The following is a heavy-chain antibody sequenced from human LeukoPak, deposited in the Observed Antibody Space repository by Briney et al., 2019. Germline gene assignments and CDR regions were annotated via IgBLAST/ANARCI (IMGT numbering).Heavy chain of an antibody. CDR3: ASDRVLGSGSLDN. Sequence: GGSQTLSYTASGLRLSNLCMRWARHPPGRGLVWLSRIRGDWHDTTYADSVKGRFTISRDNAQNTLYLQMNSLRVEDTAVYYCASDRVLGSGSLDNWGQGTLVTVSS. D-gene: IGHD3-10*01. V-gene: IGHV3-74*01. J-gene: IGHJ4*02. CDR1: GLRLSNLC. CDR2: IRGDWHDT.